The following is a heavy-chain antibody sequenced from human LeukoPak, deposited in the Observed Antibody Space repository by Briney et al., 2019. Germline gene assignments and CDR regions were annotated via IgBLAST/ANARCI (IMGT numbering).Heavy chain of an antibody. CDR1: GGSISSGGYS. V-gene: IGHV4-30-2*01. CDR3: ATSSEWLSFDY. CDR2: IYHSGST. Sequence: PSQTLSLTCAVSGGSISSGGYSWSWIRQPPGKGLEWIGYIYHSGSTYYNPSLKSRVTISVDRSKSQFSLMLSSVTAADTAVYYCATSSEWLSFDYWGQGTLVTVSS. J-gene: IGHJ4*02. D-gene: IGHD3-3*01.